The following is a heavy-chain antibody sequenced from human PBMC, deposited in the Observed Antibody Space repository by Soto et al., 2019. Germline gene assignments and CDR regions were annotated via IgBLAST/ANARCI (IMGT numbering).Heavy chain of an antibody. D-gene: IGHD3-16*01. CDR2: FDPEDGET. V-gene: IGHV1-24*01. CDR3: ATNILTFGGVKYFDY. CDR1: GYTLTELS. Sequence: ASVKVSCKVSGYTLTELSMHWVRQAPGKGLEWMGGFDPEDGETIYAQKFQGRVTMTEDTSTDTAYMELSSLRSEDTAVYYCATNILTFGGVKYFDYWGQGTLVTVSS. J-gene: IGHJ4*02.